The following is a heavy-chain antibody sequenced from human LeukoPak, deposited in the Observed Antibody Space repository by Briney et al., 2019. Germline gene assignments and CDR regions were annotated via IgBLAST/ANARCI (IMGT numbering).Heavy chain of an antibody. CDR3: AKDHGYYDFWSGYQTYYFDY. Sequence: GGSLRLSCAASGFTFSNYAMSWVRQAPGKGLEWVSGISGSGGSTYYADSVKGHFTISRDNSKNTLYLQMNSLRAEDTAIYYCAKDHGYYDFWSGYQTYYFDYWGQGTLVTVSS. D-gene: IGHD3-3*01. CDR2: ISGSGGST. V-gene: IGHV3-23*01. CDR1: GFTFSNYA. J-gene: IGHJ4*02.